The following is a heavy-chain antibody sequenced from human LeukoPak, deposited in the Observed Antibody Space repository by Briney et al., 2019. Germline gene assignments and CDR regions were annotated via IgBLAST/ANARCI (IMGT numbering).Heavy chain of an antibody. Sequence: GESLKISCKGSGYRFPNYWIGWVRQMPGKGLEWMGIISGGNYETTYSPSFQGQVTISADKSITTAYLQWSSLKASDTAMYYCARLEVEMATVYFDYWGQGILVTVSS. V-gene: IGHV5-51*01. CDR1: GYRFPNYW. CDR3: ARLEVEMATVYFDY. CDR2: ISGGNYET. J-gene: IGHJ4*02. D-gene: IGHD5-24*01.